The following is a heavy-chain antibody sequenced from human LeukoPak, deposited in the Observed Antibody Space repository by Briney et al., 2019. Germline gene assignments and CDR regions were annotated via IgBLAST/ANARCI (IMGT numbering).Heavy chain of an antibody. Sequence: GGSLRLSCAASEFTLSSYSMIWVRQAPGKGLEWISYISNGSGNRYYADSVKGRFTISRDNAKNLLYLQMNSLRGDDNAVYYCALASKWEFYQYYMDLWGKGTTVAVSS. CDR1: EFTLSSYS. CDR2: ISNGSGNR. CDR3: ALASKWEFYQYYMDL. D-gene: IGHD1-26*01. V-gene: IGHV3-48*01. J-gene: IGHJ6*03.